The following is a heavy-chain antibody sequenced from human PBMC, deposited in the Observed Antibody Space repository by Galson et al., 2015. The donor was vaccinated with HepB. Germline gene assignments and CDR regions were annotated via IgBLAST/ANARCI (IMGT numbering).Heavy chain of an antibody. CDR1: GFTFSNAW. CDR3: TTYRPLYYSSSPDAFVI. CDR2: IKSKTDGGTT. D-gene: IGHD6-6*01. V-gene: IGHV3-15*01. Sequence: SLRLSCAASGFTFSNAWMSWVRQAPGKGLEWVGRIKSKTDGGTTDYAAPVKGRFTISRDDSKNTLYLQMNSLKTEDTAVYYCTTYRPLYYSSSPDAFVIWGQGTMVTVSS. J-gene: IGHJ3*02.